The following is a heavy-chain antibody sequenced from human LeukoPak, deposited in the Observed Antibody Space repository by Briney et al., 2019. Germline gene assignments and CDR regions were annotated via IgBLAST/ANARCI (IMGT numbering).Heavy chain of an antibody. Sequence: KPSETLSLTCTVSGGSISRSSYYWGWIRRPPGKGLEWIGSIYYSGSAYYNPSLKSRVTMSVDTSKNQFSLKLSSVTAADTAVYYCAGYSSSWYQSYFDYWGQGTLVTVSS. CDR2: IYYSGSA. CDR3: AGYSSSWYQSYFDY. V-gene: IGHV4-39*07. D-gene: IGHD6-13*01. J-gene: IGHJ4*02. CDR1: GGSISRSSYY.